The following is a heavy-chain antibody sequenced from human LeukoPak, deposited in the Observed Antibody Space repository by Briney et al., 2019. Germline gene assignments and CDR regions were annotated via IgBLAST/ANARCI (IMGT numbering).Heavy chain of an antibody. J-gene: IGHJ4*02. CDR3: ADYQRWLQSPLGY. Sequence: AGGSLRLSCAASGFIFNDYDMHWVRQAPGKGLEWVAFVRSDGSNKYYTDSMKGRFTISRDNSENTLYLQMNSLRAEDTAVYYCADYQRWLQSPLGYWGQGTLVTVSS. D-gene: IGHD5-24*01. CDR1: GFIFNDYD. CDR2: VRSDGSNK. V-gene: IGHV3-30*02.